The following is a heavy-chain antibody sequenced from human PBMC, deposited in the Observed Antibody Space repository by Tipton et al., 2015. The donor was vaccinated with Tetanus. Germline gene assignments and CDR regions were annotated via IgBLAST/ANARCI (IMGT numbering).Heavy chain of an antibody. Sequence: TLSLTCTVSGASFSSGDYYWSWIRKPPGKDLEWIGYIYQTGTTYYNPSLKGRVTISMDRSNTQFSLRLDSLTAADTAVYYCARAAGFLGLTHDFWGRGILFSVSS. CDR1: GASFSSGDYY. V-gene: IGHV4-30-4*01. CDR3: ARAAGFLGLTHDF. CDR2: IYQTGTT. J-gene: IGHJ4*02. D-gene: IGHD2/OR15-2a*01.